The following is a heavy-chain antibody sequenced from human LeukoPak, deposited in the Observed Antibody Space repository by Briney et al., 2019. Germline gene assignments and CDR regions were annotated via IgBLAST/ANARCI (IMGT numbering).Heavy chain of an antibody. J-gene: IGHJ6*03. V-gene: IGHV4-38-2*02. CDR3: ARHLYYYYYYMDV. CDR1: GYSISSGYY. CDR2: IYHSGST. Sequence: SETLSLTCTVSGYSISSGYYWGWIRQPPGKGLEWIGSIYHSGSTNYNPSLKSRVTISVDTSKNQFSLKLSSVTAADTAVYYCARHLYYYYYYMDVWGKGTTVTVSS.